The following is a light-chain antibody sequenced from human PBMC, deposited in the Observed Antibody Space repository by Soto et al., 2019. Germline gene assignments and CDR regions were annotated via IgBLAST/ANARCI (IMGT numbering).Light chain of an antibody. CDR2: EVN. Sequence: QSALTQPRSASGSPGQSVAISCTGTSSDVGGYNYVSWYQQHPGKAPKLMIYEVNKRPSGVPDRFSGFKSGNTASLTVSGLQAEDEADYYCSSYAGSSNVFGTGTKVTVL. V-gene: IGLV2-8*01. CDR3: SSYAGSSNV. J-gene: IGLJ1*01. CDR1: SSDVGGYNY.